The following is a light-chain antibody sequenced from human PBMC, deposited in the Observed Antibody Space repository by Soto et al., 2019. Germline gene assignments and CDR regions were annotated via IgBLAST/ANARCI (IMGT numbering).Light chain of an antibody. J-gene: IGLJ1*01. Sequence: QSVLTQPPSASGSPGQSLTISCTGTSSDVGAHNYVSWYQQNPGKAPKLMIYDVSKRPSGVPDRFSGSKSGNTASLTISGLQAEDEADYYCCSYAGSYTRYVFGTGTKVTV. V-gene: IGLV2-11*01. CDR1: SSDVGAHNY. CDR2: DVS. CDR3: CSYAGSYTRYV.